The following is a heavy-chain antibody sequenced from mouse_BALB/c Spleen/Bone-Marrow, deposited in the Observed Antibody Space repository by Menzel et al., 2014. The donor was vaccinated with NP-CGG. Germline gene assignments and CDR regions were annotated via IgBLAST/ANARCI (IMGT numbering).Heavy chain of an antibody. CDR2: IYPGDSDT. J-gene: IGHJ2*01. CDR3: ARGGISVDY. Sequence: VQGVESGAELVRPGSSVKISCKASGYAFSSYWMNWVKQRPGQGLEWIGQIYPGDSDTDYNGKFKGKATLTADKSPNTAYMQLTSLTSEDSAVYFCARGGISVDYWGQGTTLTVSS. V-gene: IGHV1-80*01. CDR1: GYAFSSYW.